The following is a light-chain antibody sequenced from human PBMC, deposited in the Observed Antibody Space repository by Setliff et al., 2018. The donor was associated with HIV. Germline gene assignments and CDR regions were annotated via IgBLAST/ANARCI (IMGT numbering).Light chain of an antibody. V-gene: IGLV2-14*01. CDR2: EVS. CDR1: SSDVGGYNY. J-gene: IGLJ1*01. CDR3: TSYTSSYTLV. Sequence: QSVLTQPASVSGSPGQSITISCTGTSSDVGGYNYVSWYQQHPGKASKVMIYEVSNRPSGVSNRFSGSKSGNTASLTISGLQAEDEADYHCTSYTSSYTLVFGTGTKVTVL.